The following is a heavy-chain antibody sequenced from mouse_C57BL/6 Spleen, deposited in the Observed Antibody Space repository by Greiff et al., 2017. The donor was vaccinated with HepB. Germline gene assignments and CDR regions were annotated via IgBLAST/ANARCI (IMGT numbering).Heavy chain of an antibody. Sequence: QVQLQQPGAELVRPGTSVKLSCKASGYTFTSYWMHWVKQRPGQGLEWIGVIDPSDSYTNYNQKFKGKATLTVDTSSSTAYMQLSSLTSEDSAVYYCAILPYYYGSSYYVFDYWGQGTTLTVSS. CDR2: IDPSDSYT. D-gene: IGHD1-1*01. CDR1: GYTFTSYW. V-gene: IGHV1-59*01. J-gene: IGHJ2*01. CDR3: AILPYYYGSSYYVFDY.